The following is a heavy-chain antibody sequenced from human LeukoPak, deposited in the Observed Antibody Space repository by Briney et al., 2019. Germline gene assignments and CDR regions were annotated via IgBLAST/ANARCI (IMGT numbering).Heavy chain of an antibody. CDR1: GFTFSSYW. D-gene: IGHD1-1*01. CDR3: KSGGAAPGSFDY. V-gene: IGHV3-7*01. J-gene: IGHJ4*02. Sequence: GGSLRLSCAASGFTFSSYWMTWVRQAPGKGLEWVANIKYDGNEEYYVDSVKGRFTISRDNAKNSLYLQLNSLRVEDTAVYYCKSGGAAPGSFDYWGQGTLVTVSP. CDR2: IKYDGNEE.